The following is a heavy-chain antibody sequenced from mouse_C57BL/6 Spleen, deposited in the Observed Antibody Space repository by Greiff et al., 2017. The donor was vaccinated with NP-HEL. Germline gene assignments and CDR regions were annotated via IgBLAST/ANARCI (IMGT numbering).Heavy chain of an antibody. CDR2: ISSGGSYT. D-gene: IGHD2-4*01. Sequence: EVKLVESGGDLVKSGGSLKLSCAASGFTFSSYGMSWVRQTPDKRLEWVATISSGGSYTYYPDSVKGRFTISRDNAKNTLYLQMSSLKSEDTAKYYCARQLLRDYDEFAYWGQGNLVTVSA. V-gene: IGHV5-6*01. CDR3: ARQLLRDYDEFAY. J-gene: IGHJ3*01. CDR1: GFTFSSYG.